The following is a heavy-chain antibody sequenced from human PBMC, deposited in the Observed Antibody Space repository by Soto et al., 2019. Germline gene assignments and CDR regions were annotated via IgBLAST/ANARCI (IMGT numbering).Heavy chain of an antibody. J-gene: IGHJ4*02. V-gene: IGHV3-30*18. D-gene: IGHD1-26*01. Sequence: QVQLVESGGGVVQPGRSLRLSCAASGFTFSSYGMHWVRQAPGKGLEWVAVISYDGSNKYYADSVKGRFTISRDNSKNTLYLHMNSLIAEDTAVYYCAKWELLSACFDYWGQGTLVTVSS. CDR1: GFTFSSYG. CDR2: ISYDGSNK. CDR3: AKWELLSACFDY.